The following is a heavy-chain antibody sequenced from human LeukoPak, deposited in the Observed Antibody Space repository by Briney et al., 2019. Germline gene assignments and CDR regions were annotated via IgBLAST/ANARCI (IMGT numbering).Heavy chain of an antibody. Sequence: PSETLSLTCTVPGDSISSYYWSWIRQPPGKGLEWIGYIFYSGYTNYNPSLKSRATISGDTSKNQFSLMLSSVTAADTAVYYCARVKDYSNNYYYMDVWGKGTTVTVSS. D-gene: IGHD4-11*01. CDR3: ARVKDYSNNYYYMDV. J-gene: IGHJ6*03. V-gene: IGHV4-59*01. CDR2: IFYSGYT. CDR1: GDSISSYY.